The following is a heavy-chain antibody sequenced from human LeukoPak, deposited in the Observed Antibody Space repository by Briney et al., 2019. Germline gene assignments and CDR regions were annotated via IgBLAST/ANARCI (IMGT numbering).Heavy chain of an antibody. CDR1: GFTFSSYS. Sequence: PGGSLRLSCAASGFTFSSYSMSWIRQAPEKGLEWVSAISGNGENTYYADSMKGRFTISRDNSKNILYLQMSSLRAEDTAIYYCTKKSPYGGRDSWGQGTLVTVSS. CDR2: ISGNGENT. CDR3: TKKSPYGGRDS. V-gene: IGHV3-23*01. D-gene: IGHD4/OR15-4a*01. J-gene: IGHJ4*02.